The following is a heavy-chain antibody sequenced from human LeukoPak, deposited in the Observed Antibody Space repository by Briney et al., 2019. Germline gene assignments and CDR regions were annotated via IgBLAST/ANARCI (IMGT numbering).Heavy chain of an antibody. CDR3: ARQNYYDSSGYYCSGFDY. CDR1: GFTFSSYW. D-gene: IGHD3-22*01. V-gene: IGHV3-7*01. Sequence: PGGSLRLSCAASGFTFSSYWMSWVRQAPGKGLEWVANIKQDGSEKYYVDSVKGRFTISRDNAKNSLYLQMNSLRAEDTAVYYCARQNYYDSSGYYCSGFDYWGQGTLVTVSS. CDR2: IKQDGSEK. J-gene: IGHJ4*02.